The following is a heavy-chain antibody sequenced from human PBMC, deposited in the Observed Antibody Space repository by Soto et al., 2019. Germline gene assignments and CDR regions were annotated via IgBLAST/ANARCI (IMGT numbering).Heavy chain of an antibody. CDR3: ASLSLGSGWEYYFDY. CDR1: GGSFSGYY. CDR2: INHSGST. D-gene: IGHD6-19*01. Sequence: SETLSLTCAVYGGSFSGYYWSWIRQPPGKGLEWIGEINHSGSTNYNPSLKSRVTISVDTSKNQFSLKLSSVTAADTAVYYCASLSLGSGWEYYFDYWGQGTLVTVSS. V-gene: IGHV4-34*01. J-gene: IGHJ4*02.